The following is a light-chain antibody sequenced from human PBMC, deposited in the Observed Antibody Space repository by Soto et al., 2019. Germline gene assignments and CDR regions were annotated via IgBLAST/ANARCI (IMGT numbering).Light chain of an antibody. CDR2: DAS. Sequence: EIMLKQSPATLSLSPGERATLSCRASQSVNGLLGWYQQKPGQAPRLLIYDASKRATGIPARCSGSRFETDFTLTISRLEPEDFAVYYCQQYGGSPRLTFGEGTKVDIK. J-gene: IGKJ4*01. V-gene: IGKV3-20*01. CDR1: QSVNGL. CDR3: QQYGGSPRLT.